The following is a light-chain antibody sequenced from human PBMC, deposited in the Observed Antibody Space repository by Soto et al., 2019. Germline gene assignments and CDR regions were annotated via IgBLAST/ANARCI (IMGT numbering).Light chain of an antibody. J-gene: IGKJ4*01. Sequence: EIVLTQSPATLSLSPGERVTLSCRVSQSVSSYLAWYQHKPGQAPRLLIYDASNRATGVPARFSGSGSGTDVTLTISSLEPEDFAVYYCQQRSNWPPTFGGGTKVEIK. CDR1: QSVSSY. CDR3: QQRSNWPPT. CDR2: DAS. V-gene: IGKV3-11*01.